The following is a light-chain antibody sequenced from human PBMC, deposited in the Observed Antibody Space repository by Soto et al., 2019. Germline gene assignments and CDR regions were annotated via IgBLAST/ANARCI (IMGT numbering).Light chain of an antibody. CDR2: DVS. CDR3: CSYAGSYSYV. J-gene: IGLJ1*01. CDR1: SSDVGGYNY. Sequence: QSALTQPHSVSGSPGQSVAISCTGTSSDVGGYNYVSWYQQHPGKAPTLMIYDVSKRPSGVPDRFSGSKSGNTASLTISGLQAEDEADYYCCSYAGSYSYVLGTGTKLTGL. V-gene: IGLV2-11*01.